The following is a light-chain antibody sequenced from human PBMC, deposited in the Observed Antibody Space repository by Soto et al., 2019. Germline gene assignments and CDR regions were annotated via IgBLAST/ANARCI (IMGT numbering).Light chain of an antibody. V-gene: IGLV2-14*03. CDR1: SSDVGGYNY. CDR2: DVS. Sequence: QSALTQPASVSGSPGQSITISCSGTSSDVGGYNYVFWYQHHPGKAPKLMIYDVSNRPSGVSNRFSGSKSGNTASLTISGLQAEDEADYYCSSYTSSSTYVFGPGTKLTVL. CDR3: SSYTSSSTYV. J-gene: IGLJ1*01.